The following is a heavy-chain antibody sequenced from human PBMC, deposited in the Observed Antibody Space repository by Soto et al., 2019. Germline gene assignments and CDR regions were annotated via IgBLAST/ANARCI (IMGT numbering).Heavy chain of an antibody. Sequence: SVGSLRLSCAASGFTFSSYSMNWVRQAPGKGLEWVSSISTSSSYIYYADSVKGRFTISRDNAKNSLYLQMNSLRAEDTAVYYCARDQWHGRSSDLYYFDYWGQGTLVTVSS. D-gene: IGHD6-6*01. J-gene: IGHJ4*02. V-gene: IGHV3-21*01. CDR1: GFTFSSYS. CDR2: ISTSSSYI. CDR3: ARDQWHGRSSDLYYFDY.